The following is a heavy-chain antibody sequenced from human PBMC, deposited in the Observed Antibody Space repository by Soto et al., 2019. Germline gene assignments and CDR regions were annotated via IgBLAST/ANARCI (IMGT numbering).Heavy chain of an antibody. CDR1: GGSISSGGYY. V-gene: IGHV4-31*03. CDR3: ARDNYYGSGVASDV. Sequence: PSETLSLTCTVTGGSISSGGYYWSWIRQHPGKGLEWIGYIYYSGSTYYNPSLKSRVTISVDTSKNQFSLKLSSVTAADTAVYYCARDNYYGSGVASDVWGQGTTVTVSS. J-gene: IGHJ6*02. CDR2: IYYSGST. D-gene: IGHD3-10*01.